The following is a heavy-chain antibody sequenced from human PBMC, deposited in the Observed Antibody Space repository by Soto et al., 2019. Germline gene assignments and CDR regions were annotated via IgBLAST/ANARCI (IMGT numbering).Heavy chain of an antibody. V-gene: IGHV3-73*02. CDR2: IRSKANSYAT. D-gene: IGHD3-22*01. CDR3: TRPHYYDSSGHGY. J-gene: IGHJ4*02. CDR1: GFTFSGSA. Sequence: EVQLVESGGGLVQPGGSLKLSCAASGFTFSGSAMHWVRQASGKGLEWVGRIRSKANSYATAYAAAVKCRFTISRDHSKHTMYLQKNSLKTEDTAVYYCTRPHYYDSSGHGYWGQGTLVT.